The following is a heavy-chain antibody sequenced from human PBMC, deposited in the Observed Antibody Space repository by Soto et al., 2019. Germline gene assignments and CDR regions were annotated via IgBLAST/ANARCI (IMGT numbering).Heavy chain of an antibody. CDR2: ISGSGGGS. CDR3: AKARAYYDTLTIDY. J-gene: IGHJ4*02. CDR1: GFTFSSNA. Sequence: VQLLESGGGLVQPGGSLRLSCAASGFTFSSNAMNWVRQAPGKGLEWVSGISGSGGGSYYADSVKGRFTISRDNSKNTLYLQMNSLRAEDTAIYYCAKARAYYDTLTIDYWGQGTLVTVSS. D-gene: IGHD3-9*01. V-gene: IGHV3-23*01.